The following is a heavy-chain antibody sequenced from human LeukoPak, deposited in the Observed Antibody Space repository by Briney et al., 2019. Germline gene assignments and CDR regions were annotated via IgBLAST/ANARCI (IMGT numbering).Heavy chain of an antibody. CDR2: LSGSGATT. CDR3: ASRGYSSGWC. CDR1: GFTFSSYA. D-gene: IGHD6-19*01. Sequence: GGSLRLSCAASGFTFSSYAMSWVRQAPGKGLEWVSALSGSGATTYYADSVKGRFTISRGNSKNTLYLQMNSLRAEDTALYYCASRGYSSGWCWGQGTLVTVSS. V-gene: IGHV3-23*01. J-gene: IGHJ4*02.